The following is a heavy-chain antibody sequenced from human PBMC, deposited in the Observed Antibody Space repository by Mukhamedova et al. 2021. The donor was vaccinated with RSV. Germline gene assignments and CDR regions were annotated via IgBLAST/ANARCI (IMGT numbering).Heavy chain of an antibody. CDR2: ISCDGSNK. Sequence: SSYAMHWVRQAPGKGLEWVAVISCDGSNKYYADSVKGRFTISRDNSKNTLYLQMNSLRAEDTAVYYCARSSGGELPDYWGQGTL. J-gene: IGHJ4*02. V-gene: IGHV3-30-3*01. D-gene: IGHD1-26*01. CDR3: ARSSGGELPDY. CDR1: SSYA.